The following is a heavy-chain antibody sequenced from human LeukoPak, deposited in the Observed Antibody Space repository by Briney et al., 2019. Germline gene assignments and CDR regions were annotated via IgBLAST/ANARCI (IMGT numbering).Heavy chain of an antibody. CDR3: ARDIGGYVGRSYYYYGMDV. CDR1: GFTFSRYG. Sequence: GGSLRLSCAASGFTFSRYGMHWVRQAPGKGLEWVAVISYDGSNKYYADSVKGRFTISRDNSKNTLYLQMNSLRAEDTAVYYCARDIGGYVGRSYYYYGMDVWGQGTTVTVSS. J-gene: IGHJ6*02. V-gene: IGHV3-30*04. CDR2: ISYDGSNK. D-gene: IGHD5-12*01.